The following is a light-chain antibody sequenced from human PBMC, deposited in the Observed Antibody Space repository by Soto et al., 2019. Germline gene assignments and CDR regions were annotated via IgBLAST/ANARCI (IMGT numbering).Light chain of an antibody. V-gene: IGLV3-25*03. CDR3: QSADSSNTYDV. CDR2: KDT. CDR1: ALPKEY. J-gene: IGLJ1*01. Sequence: SYELTQPPSLSVSPGQTAMITCSGDALPKEYVYWYQQKPGQAPVLVIYKDTERPSGIPERFSGSSSGTTVTLTNSGVEAEDEADYDCQSADSSNTYDVFGTGTKLTVL.